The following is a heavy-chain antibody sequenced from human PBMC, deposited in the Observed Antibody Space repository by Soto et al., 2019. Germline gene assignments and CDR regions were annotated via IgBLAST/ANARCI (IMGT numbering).Heavy chain of an antibody. J-gene: IGHJ4*02. Sequence: SETLSLTCSVSGGSMSEYFWSWIRQSPERGLEWIGYVYYLGSTDYDPSLKSRVTISVDTSKRQFSLRLSSVTAADAAIYYCARDGYDGSGSPYPAYWGPGTQVTVSS. D-gene: IGHD3-10*01. CDR3: ARDGYDGSGSPYPAY. V-gene: IGHV4-59*01. CDR1: GGSMSEYF. CDR2: VYYLGST.